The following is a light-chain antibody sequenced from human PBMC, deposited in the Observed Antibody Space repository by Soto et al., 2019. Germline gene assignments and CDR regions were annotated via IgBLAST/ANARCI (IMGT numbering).Light chain of an antibody. Sequence: EIVMTQSPATLSVSPGERATLSCRASQSVSSNLAWYQQKPGQAPRLLIYGASTRATGIPARFSGSGSGTEFTLTINSLESEDFAFYYCKKYPTWVTFGPGTKVDIK. CDR2: GAS. V-gene: IGKV3-15*01. CDR1: QSVSSN. CDR3: KKYPTWVT. J-gene: IGKJ3*01.